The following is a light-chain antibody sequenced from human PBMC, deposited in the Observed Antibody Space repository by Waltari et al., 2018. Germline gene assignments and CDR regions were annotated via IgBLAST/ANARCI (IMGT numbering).Light chain of an antibody. CDR1: TSDVGGYNY. Sequence: QSALTQPPSASGSPGQSVTISCTGTTSDVGGYNYVSWYQQHPGKAPKLMIYEVIKWPSGVPDRFSGSKSGSRASLTVSGLQAEDEADYYCSSYAGSNNLVFGGGTKLTVL. CDR3: SSYAGSNNLV. V-gene: IGLV2-8*01. CDR2: EVI. J-gene: IGLJ2*01.